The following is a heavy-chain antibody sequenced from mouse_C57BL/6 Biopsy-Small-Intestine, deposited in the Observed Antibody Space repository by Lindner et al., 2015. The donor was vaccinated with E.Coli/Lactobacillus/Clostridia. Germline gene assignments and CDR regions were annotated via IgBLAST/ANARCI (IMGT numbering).Heavy chain of an antibody. CDR1: GYTFTSYW. Sequence: VQLQESGADLAKPGASVKLSCKASGYTFTSYWMLWVKQRPGQGLEWIGYINPTTGYTKYNQKFKDKATLTADKSSSTASMQLRSLTYEDSAVYYCARGEPYGVGYFDVWGTGTTVTVSS. CDR3: ARGEPYGVGYFDV. V-gene: IGHV1-7*01. CDR2: INPTTGYT. J-gene: IGHJ1*03. D-gene: IGHD1-2*01.